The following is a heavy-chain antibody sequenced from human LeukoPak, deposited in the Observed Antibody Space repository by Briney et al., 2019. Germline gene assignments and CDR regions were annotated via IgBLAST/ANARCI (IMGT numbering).Heavy chain of an antibody. J-gene: IGHJ5*02. CDR2: IEYDGLHG. D-gene: IGHD1-7*01. CDR3: AREGNWDYADNWFDP. CDR1: GFTFSNYA. V-gene: IGHV3-30*04. Sequence: GGSLRLSCAASGFTFSNYAFHWIRQAPGKGLEWVALIEYDGLHGFYADSVKDRFTISRDNSKNTVFLQMNNLRLEDTGVYYCAREGNWDYADNWFDPWGQGTLVTVSS.